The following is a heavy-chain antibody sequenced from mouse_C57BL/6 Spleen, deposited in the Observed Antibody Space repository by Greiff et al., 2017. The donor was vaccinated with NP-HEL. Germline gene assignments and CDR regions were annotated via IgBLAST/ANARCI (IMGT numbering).Heavy chain of an antibody. J-gene: IGHJ4*01. CDR3: ARDPYYYGSRGAMDY. Sequence: EVNLVESGGGLVQSGRSLRLSCATSGFTFSDFYMEWVRQAPGKGLEWIAASRNKANDYTTEYSASVKGRFIVSRDTSQSILYLQMNALRAEDTAIYYCARDPYYYGSRGAMDYWGQGTSVTVSS. D-gene: IGHD1-1*01. CDR1: GFTFSDFY. CDR2: SRNKANDYTT. V-gene: IGHV7-1*01.